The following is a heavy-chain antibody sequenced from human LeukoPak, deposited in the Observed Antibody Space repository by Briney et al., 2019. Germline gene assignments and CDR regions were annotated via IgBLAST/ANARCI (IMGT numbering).Heavy chain of an antibody. D-gene: IGHD3-10*01. CDR1: GGSLSGYY. Sequence: PSETLSLTCAVYGGSLSGYYWSWIRQPPGKGLEWIGEINHSGSTNYNPSLKSRVTISVDTSKNQCSLKLSSVTAADTAVYYCARVQGSVSFDPWGQGTLVTVSS. CDR2: INHSGST. V-gene: IGHV4-34*01. J-gene: IGHJ5*02. CDR3: ARVQGSVSFDP.